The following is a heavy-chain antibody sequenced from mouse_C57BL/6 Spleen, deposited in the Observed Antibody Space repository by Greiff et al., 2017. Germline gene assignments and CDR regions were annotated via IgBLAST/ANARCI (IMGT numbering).Heavy chain of an antibody. J-gene: IGHJ4*01. Sequence: QVQLQQSGAELARPGASVKLSCKASGYTFTSYGISWVKQRTGQGLEWIGEIYPRSGNTYYNEKFKGKDTLTADKSSSTAYMELRSLTSEDSAVYFCANYDPDYYAMDYWGQGTSVTVSS. CDR3: ANYDPDYYAMDY. CDR1: GYTFTSYG. V-gene: IGHV1-81*01. D-gene: IGHD2-4*01. CDR2: IYPRSGNT.